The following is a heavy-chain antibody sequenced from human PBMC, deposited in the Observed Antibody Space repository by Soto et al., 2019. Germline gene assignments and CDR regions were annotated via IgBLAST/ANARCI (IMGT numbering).Heavy chain of an antibody. D-gene: IGHD3-10*01. CDR3: ARDLDGSGSYFTNY. CDR2: ISPHKDDT. Sequence: GXSVKVSCKTSCYTFSSLGISWVRQAPGQGLEWMGWISPHKDDTYYAQSLQGRVTMTTDTSTSTAYMELRSLRSDDTAVYFCARDLDGSGSYFTNYWGQGTLVTVSS. J-gene: IGHJ4*02. CDR1: CYTFSSLG. V-gene: IGHV1-18*01.